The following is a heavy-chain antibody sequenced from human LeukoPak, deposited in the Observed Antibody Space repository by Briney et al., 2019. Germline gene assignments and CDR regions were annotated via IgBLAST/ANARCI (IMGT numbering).Heavy chain of an antibody. J-gene: IGHJ4*02. V-gene: IGHV1-46*01. CDR2: INPSGGST. Sequence: ASVKVSCKASGYTFTSYYMHWVRPAPGQGLEWMGIINPSGGSTSYAQKFQGRVTMTRDTSTSTVYMELSSLRSEDTAVYYCARDIPRSSGWYGDIPGYFDYWGQGTLVTVSS. D-gene: IGHD6-19*01. CDR1: GYTFTSYY. CDR3: ARDIPRSSGWYGDIPGYFDY.